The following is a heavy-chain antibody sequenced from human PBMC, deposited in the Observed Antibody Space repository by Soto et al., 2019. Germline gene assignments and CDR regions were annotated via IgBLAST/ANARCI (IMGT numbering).Heavy chain of an antibody. Sequence: PGESLKISCKGSGYSFTSYWISWVRQMPGKGLEWMGRIDPSDSYTNYSPSFQGHVTISADKSISTAYLQWSSLKASDTAMYYCARSSTSHERYYYYYGMDVWGQGTTVTVSS. D-gene: IGHD2-2*01. CDR2: IDPSDSYT. V-gene: IGHV5-10-1*01. CDR3: ARSSTSHERYYYYYGMDV. CDR1: GYSFTSYW. J-gene: IGHJ6*02.